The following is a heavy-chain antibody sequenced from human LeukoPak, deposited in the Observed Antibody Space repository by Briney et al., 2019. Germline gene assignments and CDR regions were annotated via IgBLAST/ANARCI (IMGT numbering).Heavy chain of an antibody. J-gene: IGHJ4*02. CDR2: ISSSGSTI. D-gene: IGHD6-13*01. Sequence: GGSLRLSCAASGFTFSDYYMSWIRQAPGKGLEWVSYISSSGSTIYYADSVKGRLTISRDNAKNSLYLQMNSLRAEDTAVYYCASHGPYSSSWYFVYWGQGTLVTVSS. V-gene: IGHV3-11*01. CDR3: ASHGPYSSSWYFVY. CDR1: GFTFSDYY.